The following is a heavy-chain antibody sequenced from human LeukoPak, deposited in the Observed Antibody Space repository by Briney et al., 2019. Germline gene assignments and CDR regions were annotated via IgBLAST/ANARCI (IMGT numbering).Heavy chain of an antibody. V-gene: IGHV3-30*18. CDR2: ISYDGSNK. CDR3: AKDSITGTVRYFDY. J-gene: IGHJ4*02. Sequence: GGSLRPSCAASGFTFSSYGMHWVRQAPGKGLEWVAVISYDGSNKYYADSVKGRFTISRDNSKNTLYLQMNSLRAEDTAVYYCAKDSITGTVRYFDYWGQGTLVTVSS. CDR1: GFTFSSYG. D-gene: IGHD1-7*01.